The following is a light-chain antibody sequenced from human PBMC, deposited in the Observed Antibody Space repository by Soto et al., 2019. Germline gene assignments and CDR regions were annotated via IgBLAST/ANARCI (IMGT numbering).Light chain of an antibody. J-gene: IGKJ2*01. Sequence: EIVLTQSPGTLSLSPGERATLSCRASQSVSSSYLAWYQQKPGQAPRLLIYGASGRATGIPDRFSGSGSWTDFTLTSSRLEPEDVAVYYCQQYGSSSYTFGQGTKLEIK. CDR1: QSVSSSY. V-gene: IGKV3-20*01. CDR2: GAS. CDR3: QQYGSSSYT.